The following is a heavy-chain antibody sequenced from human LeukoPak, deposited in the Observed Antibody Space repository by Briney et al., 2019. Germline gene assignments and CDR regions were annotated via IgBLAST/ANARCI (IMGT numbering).Heavy chain of an antibody. V-gene: IGHV3-15*01. Sequence: PGGSLRLSCVVSGLTFSNAWMSWVRQAPGKGLEWVGRIKSKIDGGTADYIAPVKGRFTISRDDSKNTLYLQMNSLKTEDTAVYYCGGRRVWGNGTVVTVSS. CDR2: IKSKIDGGTA. CDR3: GGRRV. J-gene: IGHJ6*04. CDR1: GLTFSNAW. D-gene: IGHD3-16*01.